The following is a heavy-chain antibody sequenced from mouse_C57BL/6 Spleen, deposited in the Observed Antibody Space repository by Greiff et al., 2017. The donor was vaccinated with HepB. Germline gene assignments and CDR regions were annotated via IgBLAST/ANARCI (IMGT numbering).Heavy chain of an antibody. V-gene: IGHV1-80*01. D-gene: IGHD1-1*01. CDR2: IYPGDGDT. J-gene: IGHJ2*01. CDR3: AREGGLDGSSYLFDY. Sequence: VQLQQSGAELVKPGASVKISCKASGYAFSSYWMNWVKQRPGKGLEWIGQIYPGDGDTNYNGKFKGKATLTADKSSSIAYMQLSSLTSEDSAVYFCAREGGLDGSSYLFDYWGQGTTLTVSS. CDR1: GYAFSSYW.